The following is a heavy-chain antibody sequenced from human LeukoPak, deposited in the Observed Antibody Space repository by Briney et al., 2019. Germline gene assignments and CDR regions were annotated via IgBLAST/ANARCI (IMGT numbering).Heavy chain of an antibody. CDR1: GFTFSSYA. CDR2: ISGSGGRT. V-gene: IGHV3-23*01. Sequence: GGSLRLSCAASGFTFSSYAMSWVRQAPGKGLEWVSAISGSGGRTSYADSVKGRFTISRDNSKNTLYLQMNSLRAEDTAVYYCAKDRHPYCTGGVCSYYLDYWGQSTLVTVSS. D-gene: IGHD2-8*02. CDR3: AKDRHPYCTGGVCSYYLDY. J-gene: IGHJ4*02.